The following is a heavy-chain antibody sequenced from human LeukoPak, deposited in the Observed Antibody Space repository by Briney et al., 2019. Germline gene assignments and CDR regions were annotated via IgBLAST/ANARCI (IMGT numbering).Heavy chain of an antibody. CDR2: ISYSSSLT. Sequence: PGGSLRLSCAASGFTFSSFGMNWVRQAPGKGLEWVSYISYSSSLTDYADSVKGRFTISRDNAKNSLSLQLNSLRAEDTAVYYCARVVTWFDPWGQGSLVTVSS. J-gene: IGHJ5*02. CDR1: GFTFSSFG. V-gene: IGHV3-48*01. CDR3: ARVVTWFDP.